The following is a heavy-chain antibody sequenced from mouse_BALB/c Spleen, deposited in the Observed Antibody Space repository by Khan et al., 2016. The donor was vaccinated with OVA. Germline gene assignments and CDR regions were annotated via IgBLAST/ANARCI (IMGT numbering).Heavy chain of an antibody. CDR2: IYPGDGDT. D-gene: IGHD3-1*01. CDR1: GYAFSSYW. Sequence: QVQLQQSGAELVRPGSSVKISCKASGYAFSSYWMNWVKQRPGQGLEWIGQIYPGDGDTNYNGKFKGKATLTADKSSSTAYMQLSSLTSEDSAVYFCARAESSGYYAMDYWGQGTSVTVSS. CDR3: ARAESSGYYAMDY. J-gene: IGHJ4*01. V-gene: IGHV1-80*01.